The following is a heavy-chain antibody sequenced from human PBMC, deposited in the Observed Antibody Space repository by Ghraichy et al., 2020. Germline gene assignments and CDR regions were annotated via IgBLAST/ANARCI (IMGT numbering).Heavy chain of an antibody. CDR2: VYSSGGS. CDR3: ARRNPGVAGARDY. V-gene: IGHV4-39*01. Sequence: SETLSLTCTVSGGSLNSDSYYWGWIRQPPGKGLEWIGSVYSSGGSFYSPSRKSRVTISLYTSRIHLSLQLITVTAADTSLYFCARRNPGVAGARDYWGQGNLVTVAS. D-gene: IGHD7-27*01. J-gene: IGHJ4*02. CDR1: GGSLNSDSYY.